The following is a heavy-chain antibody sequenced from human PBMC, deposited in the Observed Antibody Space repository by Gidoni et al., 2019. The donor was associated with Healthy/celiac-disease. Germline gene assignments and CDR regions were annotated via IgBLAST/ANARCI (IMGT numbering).Heavy chain of an antibody. Sequence: QVQLVQSGAEVKKPGSSVKVSCKASGGTFSSYAISWVRQAPGQGLEWMGGIIPIFGTANYAQKFQGRVTITADESTSTAYMELSSLRSEDTAVYYCARRRYYYDSSGENWFDPWGQGTLVTVSS. CDR2: IIPIFGTA. CDR1: GGTFSSYA. CDR3: ARRRYYYDSSGENWFDP. J-gene: IGHJ5*02. D-gene: IGHD3-22*01. V-gene: IGHV1-69*01.